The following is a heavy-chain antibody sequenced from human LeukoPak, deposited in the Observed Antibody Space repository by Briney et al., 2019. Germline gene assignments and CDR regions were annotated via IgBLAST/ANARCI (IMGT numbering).Heavy chain of an antibody. J-gene: IGHJ2*01. Sequence: SVKVSCKASGGTFSSYAIHWVPQAPGQGLEWMGRIIPICGAANHAQKFQGRVTITTDASTSTAYMELSSLRSEDTAVYYCARALVDYGDYWYFDLGGRGTLVTVSS. CDR1: GGTFSSYA. V-gene: IGHV1-69*05. CDR3: ARALVDYGDYWYFDL. D-gene: IGHD4-17*01. CDR2: IIPICGAA.